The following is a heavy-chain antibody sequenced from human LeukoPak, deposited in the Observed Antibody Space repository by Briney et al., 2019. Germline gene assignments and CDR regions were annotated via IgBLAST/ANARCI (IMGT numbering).Heavy chain of an antibody. V-gene: IGHV3-30*02. CDR1: GFTFSSYG. J-gene: IGHJ6*03. CDR2: IRYDGSNK. Sequence: GGSLRLSCAASGFTFSSYGMHWVRQAPGKGLEWVAFIRYDGSNKYYADSVKGRFTISRDNSKNTLYLQMNSLRAEDTAVYYCAKDRTNYGSGSYSSYYYYYYYMDVWGKGTTVTISS. CDR3: AKDRTNYGSGSYSSYYYYYYYMDV. D-gene: IGHD3-10*01.